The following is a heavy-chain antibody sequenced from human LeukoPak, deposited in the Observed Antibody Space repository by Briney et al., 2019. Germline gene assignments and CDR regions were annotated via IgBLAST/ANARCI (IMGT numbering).Heavy chain of an antibody. CDR1: GFTFSSHD. J-gene: IGHJ4*02. V-gene: IGHV3-13*01. CDR3: ARRGPGYYLDY. Sequence: GGALRLSCAASGFTFSSHDMYWVRQATGKGLEWVSTIGTAGDTYYPGSVKGRFTISRENAKNSLYLQMNILKAGDTAVYYCARRGPGYYLDYWGQGTLVTVSP. CDR2: IGTAGDT.